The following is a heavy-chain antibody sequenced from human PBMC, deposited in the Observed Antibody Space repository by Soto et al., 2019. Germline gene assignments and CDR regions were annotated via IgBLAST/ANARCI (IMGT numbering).Heavy chain of an antibody. V-gene: IGHV1-69*13. Sequence: ASVKVSCKASGGTLSSYTISWVRQAPGQGLEWMGGIIPIFGTANYAQKFQGRVTITADESTSTAYMELSSLRSEDTAVYYCARENINWDYLLSFDYWGQGTLVTVSS. D-gene: IGHD1-7*01. J-gene: IGHJ4*02. CDR2: IIPIFGTA. CDR3: ARENINWDYLLSFDY. CDR1: GGTLSSYT.